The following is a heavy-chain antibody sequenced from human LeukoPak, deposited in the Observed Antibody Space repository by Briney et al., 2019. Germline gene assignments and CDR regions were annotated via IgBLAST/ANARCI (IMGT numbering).Heavy chain of an antibody. CDR2: IHTTGRT. Sequence: PSETLSLTCSISVGSISSGDHYWTWIRQPAGKELEWIGRIHTTGRTNYNPSLKSRVYIAVDTSKNQFSLELSSLTAADTAVYYCAREFDYEGVDPWGQGTLVTVSS. CDR3: AREFDYEGVDP. D-gene: IGHD4-17*01. V-gene: IGHV4-61*02. J-gene: IGHJ5*02. CDR1: VGSISSGDHY.